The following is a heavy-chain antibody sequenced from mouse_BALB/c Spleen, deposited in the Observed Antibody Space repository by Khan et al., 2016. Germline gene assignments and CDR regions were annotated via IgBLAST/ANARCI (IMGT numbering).Heavy chain of an antibody. CDR1: GFSLTSYG. V-gene: IGHV2-5*01. D-gene: IGHD1-1*01. CDR3: AKNRGYYGSDYAIDY. Sequence: VELVESGPGLVAPSQSLSITCTVSGFSLTSYGVSWVRQPPGKGLEWLGVIWRGGSTDYNAAFMSRLSITKDNSKSQVFFKMNSLQADDTAIHYCAKNRGYYGSDYAIDYWGQGTSVTVSS. CDR2: IWRGGST. J-gene: IGHJ4*01.